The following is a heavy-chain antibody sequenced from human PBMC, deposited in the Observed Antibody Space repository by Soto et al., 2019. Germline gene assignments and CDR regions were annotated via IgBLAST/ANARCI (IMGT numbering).Heavy chain of an antibody. CDR1: GYTFTSYY. J-gene: IGHJ5*02. V-gene: IGHV1-46*01. CDR2: INPSGGST. CDR3: ARVLPPFDH. Sequence: ASVKVSCKASGYTFTSYYMHWVRQAPGQGLEWMGRINPSGGSTNYAQKLQGRVTMTTDTSTSTAYMELRSLRSEDTAVYYCARVLPPFDHWGQGTLVTVSS.